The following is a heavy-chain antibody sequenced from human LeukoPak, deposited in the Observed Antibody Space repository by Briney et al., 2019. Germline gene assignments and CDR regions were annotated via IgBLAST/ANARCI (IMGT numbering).Heavy chain of an antibody. Sequence: GGSLRLSCAASGFSFRNYWMGWVRQAPGKGLEWVANIKQDGSEKYYVDSVKGRFTISRDNAKNSLYPQMNSLRAEDTAVYYCARGVAPRTFDYWGQGTLVTVSS. V-gene: IGHV3-7*01. CDR1: GFSFRNYW. D-gene: IGHD1-14*01. CDR2: IKQDGSEK. J-gene: IGHJ4*02. CDR3: ARGVAPRTFDY.